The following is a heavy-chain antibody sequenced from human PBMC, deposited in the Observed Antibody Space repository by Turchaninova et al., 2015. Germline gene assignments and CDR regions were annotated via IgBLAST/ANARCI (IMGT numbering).Heavy chain of an antibody. V-gene: IGHV4-4*07. D-gene: IGHD2-2*01. CDR2: IHSSGST. J-gene: IGHJ5*02. Sequence: GELQESGPGLVTPSETLSLTCTVFGDSIINYYCSWIRQPAGKGLEYIGRIHSSGSTNYNPSLKSRVTISVDKSKNHFSLKLSSVTAADTAVYYCAGYHLRSADPYNWFDPWGQGTLVTVSS. CDR1: GDSIINYY. CDR3: AGYHLRSADPYNWFDP.